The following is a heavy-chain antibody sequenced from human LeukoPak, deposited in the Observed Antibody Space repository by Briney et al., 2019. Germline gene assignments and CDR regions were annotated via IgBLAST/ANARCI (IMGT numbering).Heavy chain of an antibody. CDR2: IYSGGST. D-gene: IGHD5-12*01. CDR1: GFIFSSFA. CDR3: ARTRGYSGYDSDY. Sequence: SGGSLRLSCAASGFIFSSFAMHWVRQAPGKGLEWVSVIYSGGSTYYADSVKGRFTISRDNSKNTLYLQMNSLRAEDTAVYYCARTRGYSGYDSDYWGQGTLVTVSS. V-gene: IGHV3-66*01. J-gene: IGHJ4*02.